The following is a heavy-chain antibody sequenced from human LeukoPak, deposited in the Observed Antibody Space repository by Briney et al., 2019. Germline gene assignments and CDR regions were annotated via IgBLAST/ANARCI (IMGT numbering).Heavy chain of an antibody. J-gene: IGHJ4*02. Sequence: PSETLSLTCTVSGGSISSGSYYWGWIRQPAGKGLEWIGRIYTSGSTNYNPSLKSRVTMSVDTSKNQFSLKLSSVTAADTAVYYCARVRGHRSGEVDYWGQGTLVTVSS. V-gene: IGHV4-61*02. D-gene: IGHD6-25*01. CDR1: GGSISSGSYY. CDR3: ARVRGHRSGEVDY. CDR2: IYTSGST.